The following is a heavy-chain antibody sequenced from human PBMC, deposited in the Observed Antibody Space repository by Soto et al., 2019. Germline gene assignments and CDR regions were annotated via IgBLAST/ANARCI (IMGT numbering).Heavy chain of an antibody. CDR3: ARVTGGWYYYYGMDV. D-gene: IGHD6-19*01. J-gene: IGHJ6*02. V-gene: IGHV4-34*01. Sequence: SETLSLTCAVYGGSFSGYYWSWIRQPPGKGLEWIGEISHSGSTNYNPSLKSRVTISVDTSKNQFSLKLSSVTAADTAVYYCARVTGGWYYYYGMDVWGQGTTVTV. CDR2: ISHSGST. CDR1: GGSFSGYY.